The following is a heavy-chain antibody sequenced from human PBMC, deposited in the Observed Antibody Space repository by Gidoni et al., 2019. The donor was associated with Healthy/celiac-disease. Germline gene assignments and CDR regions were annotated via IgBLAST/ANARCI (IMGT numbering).Heavy chain of an antibody. V-gene: IGHV4-39*01. CDR1: GGSISSSSYY. D-gene: IGHD6-13*01. Sequence: QLQLQESGPGLVKPSETLSLTCTVSGGSISSSSYYWGWIRPPPGKGLEWIGRIYYSGSNYYNPSLKSRVTISVDTSKNQFSLKLSSVTAADTAVYYCARLGNVAAAGIFYYYYYMDVWGKGTTVTVSS. J-gene: IGHJ6*03. CDR3: ARLGNVAAAGIFYYYYYMDV. CDR2: IYYSGSN.